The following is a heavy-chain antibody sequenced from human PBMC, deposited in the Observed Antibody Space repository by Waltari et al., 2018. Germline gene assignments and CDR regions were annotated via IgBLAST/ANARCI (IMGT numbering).Heavy chain of an antibody. D-gene: IGHD1-7*01. J-gene: IGHJ4*02. Sequence: QLQLQESGPGLVKPSETLSLTCTVYGGSISSSSYYWGWIRQPPGKGLEWIGSIYYSGSTCYNPSLKSRVTISVDTSKNQFSLKLSSLTAADTAVDYCATLDNWNYENDYWGQGTLVTVSS. V-gene: IGHV4-39*07. CDR2: IYYSGST. CDR3: ATLDNWNYENDY. CDR1: GGSISSSSYY.